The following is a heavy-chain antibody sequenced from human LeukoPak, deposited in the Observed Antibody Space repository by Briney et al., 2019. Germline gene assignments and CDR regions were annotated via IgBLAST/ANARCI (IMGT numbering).Heavy chain of an antibody. CDR2: IYYSGST. CDR3: ARGSFYDSSGYCC. Sequence: SETLSLTCTVSGGSVSSGSYYWSWIRQPPGKGLEWIGYIYYSGSTDYNPSLKSRVTISVDTSKNQFSLKLSSVTAADTAAYYCARGSFYDSSGYCCWGQGTLVTVSS. J-gene: IGHJ4*02. V-gene: IGHV4-61*01. D-gene: IGHD3-22*01. CDR1: GGSVSSGSYY.